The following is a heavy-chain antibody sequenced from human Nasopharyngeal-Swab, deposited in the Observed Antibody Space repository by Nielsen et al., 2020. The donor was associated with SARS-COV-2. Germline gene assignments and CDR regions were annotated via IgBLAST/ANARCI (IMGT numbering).Heavy chain of an antibody. Sequence: SETLSLTCTVSGDSISSRNYYWGWIRQPPGKGLEWVGNVFYSGATHYNPSLKSRVTTSVDTSKNEFSLILRSVTAADTGIYYCARHGIQHRRLGYVDVWGKGTTVTVSS. CDR1: GDSISSRNYY. D-gene: IGHD1-1*01. CDR2: VFYSGAT. J-gene: IGHJ6*03. V-gene: IGHV4-39*01. CDR3: ARHGIQHRRLGYVDV.